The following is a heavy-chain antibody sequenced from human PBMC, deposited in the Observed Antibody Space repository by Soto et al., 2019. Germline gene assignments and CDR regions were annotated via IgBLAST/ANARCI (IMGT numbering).Heavy chain of an antibody. CDR1: GFTFSSYA. Sequence: GGSLRLSCAASGFTFSSYAMSWVRQAPGKGLEWVSAISGSGGSTYYADSVKGRFTISRDNSKNTLYLQMNSLRAEDTAVYYGAKPLSSSSWAFDIWGQGTMVTVSS. CDR2: ISGSGGST. J-gene: IGHJ3*02. V-gene: IGHV3-23*01. D-gene: IGHD6-6*01. CDR3: AKPLSSSSWAFDI.